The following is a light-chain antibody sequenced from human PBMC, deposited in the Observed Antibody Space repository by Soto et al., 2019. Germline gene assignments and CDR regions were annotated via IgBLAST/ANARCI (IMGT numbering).Light chain of an antibody. CDR3: QQYNSYPLT. V-gene: IGKV1-5*03. CDR2: KAS. CDR1: QSISSW. J-gene: IGKJ4*01. Sequence: DIKMTQSPSTLSASVGDRVTITCRASQSISSWLAWYQQKPGKAPKLLIYKASSLESGVPSRFSGSGSGTVFTLSISSLQPDDFATYDCQQYNSYPLTFGGGTKVEIK.